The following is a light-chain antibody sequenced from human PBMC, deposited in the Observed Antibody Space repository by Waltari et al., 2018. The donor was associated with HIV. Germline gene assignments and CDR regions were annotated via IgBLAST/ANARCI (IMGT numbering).Light chain of an antibody. J-gene: IGLJ2*01. CDR3: SSYTSSSTRL. CDR1: SSDVGGYNY. CDR2: EVS. Sequence: QSALTQPASVSGSPGQSTTIPCTGTSSDVGGYNYFSWYQQHPGKAPKLMIYEVSNRPSGVADRFSGSKSGNTASLTISGLQAEDEADYYCSSYTSSSTRLFGGGTKLTVL. V-gene: IGLV2-14*01.